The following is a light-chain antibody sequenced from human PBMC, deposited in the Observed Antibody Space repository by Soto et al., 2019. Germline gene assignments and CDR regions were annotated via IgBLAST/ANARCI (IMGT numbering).Light chain of an antibody. CDR2: LGS. J-gene: IGKJ1*01. Sequence: DIVMTQSPLSLRVTPGEPASISCMSSQSLLHSSGYNYLHWYLQKPGQSPQLLISLGSDRSSGVPDRFSGSGSGTDFTLNISRVEAEDVGVYYCMQPLQTPWTFGQGTKVDI. CDR1: QSLLHSSGYNY. V-gene: IGKV2-28*01. CDR3: MQPLQTPWT.